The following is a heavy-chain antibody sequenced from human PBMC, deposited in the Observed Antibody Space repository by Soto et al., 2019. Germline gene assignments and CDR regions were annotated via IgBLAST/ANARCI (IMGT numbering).Heavy chain of an antibody. V-gene: IGHV4-59*08. D-gene: IGHD2-2*01. CDR3: ARQVKSYCSSTSCFPYYYYYYYMDG. Sequence: QVQLQESGPGLVKPSETLSLTCTVSGGSICSYYWSWIRQPPGKGLEWIGYIYYSGSTNYNPSLKSRVTISVDTSKNQFSLKLSSVTAADTAVYYCARQVKSYCSSTSCFPYYYYYYYMDGWGKGTTVTVSS. J-gene: IGHJ6*03. CDR2: IYYSGST. CDR1: GGSICSYY.